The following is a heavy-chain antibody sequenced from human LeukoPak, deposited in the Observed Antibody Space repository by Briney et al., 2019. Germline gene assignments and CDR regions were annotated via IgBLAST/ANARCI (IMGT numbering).Heavy chain of an antibody. V-gene: IGHV1-2*06. CDR1: GYTFTGYY. D-gene: IGHD2/OR15-2a*01. J-gene: IGHJ6*02. CDR3: ARDLNIVHILRYDYYYGMDV. CDR2: INPNSGGT. Sequence: ASVKVSCKASGYTFTGYYMHWVRQAPGQGLEWMGRINPNSGGTNYAQKFQGRVTMTRDTSISTAYMELSRLRSDDTAVYCCARDLNIVHILRYDYYYGMDVWGQGTTVTVSS.